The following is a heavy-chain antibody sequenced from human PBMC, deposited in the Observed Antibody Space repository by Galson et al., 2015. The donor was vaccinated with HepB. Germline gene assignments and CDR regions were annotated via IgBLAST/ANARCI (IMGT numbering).Heavy chain of an antibody. CDR2: IKQDVSEI. V-gene: IGHV3-7*01. CDR1: GFDFGFHW. J-gene: IGHJ5*02. CDR3: ARDEAHCDASRCERGWFDP. Sequence: SLRLSCAGSGFDFGFHWMSWVRQAPGKGLEWVANIKQDVSEIYYVDSVKGRFTISRDNDKMSLYLQMNSLRVEDTAVYFCARDEAHCDASRCERGWFDPWGQGILVIVSS. D-gene: IGHD2-21*01.